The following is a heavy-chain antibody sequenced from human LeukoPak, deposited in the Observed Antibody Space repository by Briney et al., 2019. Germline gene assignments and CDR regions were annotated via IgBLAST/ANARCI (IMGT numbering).Heavy chain of an antibody. D-gene: IGHD3-3*01. J-gene: IGHJ3*02. Sequence: AETLTLTCAIYGGSFSGYYWSWIRQPPGKGLEWIGEINHSGSTNYNPSLKSRVTISVGTSKNQFSLKLSSVTAADTAVYYCARVSRRRYDFWSGYYRRDAFDIWGQGTMVTVSS. CDR1: GGSFSGYY. CDR2: INHSGST. V-gene: IGHV4-34*01. CDR3: ARVSRRRYDFWSGYYRRDAFDI.